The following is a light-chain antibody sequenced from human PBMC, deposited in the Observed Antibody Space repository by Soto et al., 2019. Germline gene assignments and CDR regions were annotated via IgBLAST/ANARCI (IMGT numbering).Light chain of an antibody. CDR1: SSNIGAGYD. CDR2: GNS. CDR3: QSYDSSLSGSV. V-gene: IGLV1-40*01. Sequence: QSVLTQPPSVSGAQGQRVNISCTGSSSNIGAGYDVHWYQQLPGTAPKLLIYGNSNRPSWVPDRFSGSKSGTSASLAITGLQAEDEADYYCQSYDSSLSGSVFGGGTKLTVL. J-gene: IGLJ2*01.